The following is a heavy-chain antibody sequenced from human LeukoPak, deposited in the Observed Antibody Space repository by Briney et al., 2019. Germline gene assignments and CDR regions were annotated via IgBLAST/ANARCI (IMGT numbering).Heavy chain of an antibody. CDR3: ARQGITMIVVANWFDP. J-gene: IGHJ5*02. CDR1: GGSISSSSYY. D-gene: IGHD3-22*01. Sequence: KPSETLSLTCTVSGGSISSSSYYWGWIRQPPGKGLEWIGSIYYSGSTYYNPSLKSRVTISVDTSKNQFSLKLSSVTAADRAVYYCARQGITMIVVANWFDPWGQGTLVTVFS. CDR2: IYYSGST. V-gene: IGHV4-39*01.